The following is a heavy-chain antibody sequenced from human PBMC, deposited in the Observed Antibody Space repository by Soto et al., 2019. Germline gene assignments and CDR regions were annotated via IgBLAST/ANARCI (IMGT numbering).Heavy chain of an antibody. V-gene: IGHV1-69*13. CDR2: IIPIFGTA. J-gene: IGHJ6*02. CDR1: GGTFSSYA. Sequence: RASVKVSCKASGGTFSSYAISWVRQAPGQGLEWMGGIIPIFGTANYAQKFQGRVTITADESTSTAYMELSSLRSEDTAVYYCARDRLGYSGYDYMSRRNTYYYYYGMDVWGQGTTVTVSS. D-gene: IGHD5-12*01. CDR3: ARDRLGYSGYDYMSRRNTYYYYYGMDV.